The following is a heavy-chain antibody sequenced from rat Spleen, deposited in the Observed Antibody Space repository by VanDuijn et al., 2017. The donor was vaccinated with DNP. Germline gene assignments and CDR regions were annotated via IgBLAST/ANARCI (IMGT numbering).Heavy chain of an antibody. CDR3: ARGGRSYFDY. CDR2: ISTGGGNT. D-gene: IGHD1-11*01. J-gene: IGHJ2*01. CDR1: GFTFSDYY. V-gene: IGHV5-25*01. Sequence: EVQLVESGGGLVQPGRSLKLSCTASGFTFSDYYMAWVRQAPTKGLEWVAYISTGGGNTYYGDSVKGRFTVSRDNVKNTLYLQMNSLRSEDTASYYCARGGRSYFDYWGQGVMVTVSS.